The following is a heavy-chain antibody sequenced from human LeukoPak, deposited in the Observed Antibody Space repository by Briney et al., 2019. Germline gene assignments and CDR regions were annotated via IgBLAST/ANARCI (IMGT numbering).Heavy chain of an antibody. J-gene: IGHJ4*02. D-gene: IGHD6-13*01. V-gene: IGHV4-34*01. CDR1: GVSFSGYY. CDR2: INHSGST. CDR3: ASTFGSSWANY. Sequence: SETLSLTCAVYGVSFSGYYWSWIRQPPGKGLEWVGEINHSGSTNYNPSLKSRVTISVDTSKNQFALKLSSVAAADTAVYYCASTFGSSWANYWGQGTLVTVSS.